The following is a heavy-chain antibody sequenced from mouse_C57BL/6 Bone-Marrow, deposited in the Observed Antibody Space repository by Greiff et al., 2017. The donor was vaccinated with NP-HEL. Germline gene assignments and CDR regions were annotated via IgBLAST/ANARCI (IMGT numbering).Heavy chain of an antibody. CDR2: IYPRSGNT. Sequence: QVQLQQSGAELARPGASVKLSCKASGYTFTSYGISWVKQRTGQGLEWIGEIYPRSGNTYYNEKFKGKATLTSDKSSSTAYMVLRSLTSEDSAVYFCALYYGSSSFDYWGQGTTLTVSS. CDR1: GYTFTSYG. V-gene: IGHV1-81*01. CDR3: ALYYGSSSFDY. J-gene: IGHJ2*01. D-gene: IGHD1-1*01.